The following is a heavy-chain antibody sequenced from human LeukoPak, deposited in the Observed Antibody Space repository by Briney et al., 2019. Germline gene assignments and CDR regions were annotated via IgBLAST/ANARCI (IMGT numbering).Heavy chain of an antibody. CDR2: INPNSGST. Sequence: ASVKVSCKASGYIFTTYFIHWVRQALGQGLEWMGWINPNSGSTNYAQKFQGRVTMTRDTSISTAYMELSRLRSDDTAVYYCAREGLGEPPGLDYWGQGTLVTVSS. CDR1: GYIFTTYF. D-gene: IGHD3-16*01. J-gene: IGHJ4*02. CDR3: AREGLGEPPGLDY. V-gene: IGHV1-2*02.